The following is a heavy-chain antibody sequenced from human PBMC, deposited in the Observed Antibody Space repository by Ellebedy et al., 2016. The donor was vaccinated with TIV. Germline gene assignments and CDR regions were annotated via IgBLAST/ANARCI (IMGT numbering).Heavy chain of an antibody. CDR1: GFMFQSAG. J-gene: IGHJ3*02. CDR2: IKSIKDGGKT. Sequence: GGSLRLXXTASGFMFQSAGMNWVRQAPGKGLEWVGRIKSIKDGGKTDYVAPMKDRFTISRDDSKVTLDLQMNSLKTEDTAMYYCATDWDSSGSGTYYINAFGSWGQGTMVTVSS. V-gene: IGHV3-15*01. D-gene: IGHD3-10*01. CDR3: ATDWDSSGSGTYYINAFGS.